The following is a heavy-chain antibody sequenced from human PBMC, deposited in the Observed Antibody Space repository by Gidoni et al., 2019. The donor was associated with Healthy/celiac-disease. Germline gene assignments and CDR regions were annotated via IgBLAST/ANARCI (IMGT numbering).Heavy chain of an antibody. J-gene: IGHJ5*02. CDR1: GFTFSSYG. CDR3: ARDPGYYDFWSGPGGWFDP. V-gene: IGHV3-33*01. CDR2: IWYDGSNK. D-gene: IGHD3-3*01. Sequence: GGGVVQPGRSLRLSCAASGFTFSSYGMHWVRQAPGKGLEWVAVIWYDGSNKYYADSVKGRFTISRDNSKNTLYLQMNSLRAEDTAVYYCARDPGYYDFWSGPGGWFDPWGQGTLVTVSS.